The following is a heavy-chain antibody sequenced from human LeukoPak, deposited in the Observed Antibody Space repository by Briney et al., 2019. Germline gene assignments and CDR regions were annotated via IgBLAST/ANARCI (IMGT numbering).Heavy chain of an antibody. D-gene: IGHD6-13*01. CDR2: IYSGGST. V-gene: IGHV3-53*01. J-gene: IGHJ4*02. CDR1: GFTVSSNY. Sequence: GGSLRLSCAASGFTVSSNYMSWVRQAPGKGLEWVSIIYSGGSTYYADSVKGRFTISRDNSKNTLYLQMNSLRAEDTAVYYCAVGYSSSWYWYWGQGTLVTVSS. CDR3: AVGYSSSWYWY.